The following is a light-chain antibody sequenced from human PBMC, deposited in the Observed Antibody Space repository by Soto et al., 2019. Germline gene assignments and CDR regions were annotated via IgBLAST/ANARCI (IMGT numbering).Light chain of an antibody. J-gene: IGKJ2*01. Sequence: DIQMTQSPSTLSASVGERVTITCRASQSVTNWLAWYQQKPAKAPNLLIYDASRLQSGIPSRFSGSGSGTEFTLTISSLQPDDFATYYCQQYTTYPYTFGQGTKLEIK. CDR1: QSVTNW. CDR3: QQYTTYPYT. V-gene: IGKV1-5*01. CDR2: DAS.